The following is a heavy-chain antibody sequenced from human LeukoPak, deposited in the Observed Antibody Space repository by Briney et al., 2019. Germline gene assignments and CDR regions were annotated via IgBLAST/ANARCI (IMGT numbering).Heavy chain of an antibody. J-gene: IGHJ4*02. CDR1: GGSISSYY. V-gene: IGHV4-4*07. Sequence: SETLPLTCTVSGGSISSYYWSWIRQPAGKGLEWIGRISATGSTHYNPSLKSRVTMSVDTSKSQFSLNLSSVTAADTAVYYCARGFSANYFDNWGQGTLVTVSS. CDR3: ARGFSANYFDN. D-gene: IGHD1-26*01. CDR2: ISATGST.